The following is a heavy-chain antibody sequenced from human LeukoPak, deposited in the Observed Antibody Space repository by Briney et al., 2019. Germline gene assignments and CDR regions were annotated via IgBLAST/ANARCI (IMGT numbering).Heavy chain of an antibody. CDR1: GYTFTGYY. D-gene: IGHD3-22*01. CDR2: ISAYNGNT. CDR3: ARVLYYYDSSGYEKKRGAFDI. J-gene: IGHJ3*02. Sequence: GASVKVSCKTSGYTFTGYYMHWVRQAPGQGLEWMGWISAYNGNTNYAQKLQGRVTMTTDTSTSTAYMELRSLRSDDTAVYYCARVLYYYDSSGYEKKRGAFDIWGQGTMVTVSS. V-gene: IGHV1-18*04.